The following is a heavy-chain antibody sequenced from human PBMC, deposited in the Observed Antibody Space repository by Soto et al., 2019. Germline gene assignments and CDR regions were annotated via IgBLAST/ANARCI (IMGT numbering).Heavy chain of an antibody. V-gene: IGHV1-69*06. CDR2: IIPIFGTA. CDR3: ARGASRVPAAITNWFDP. J-gene: IGHJ5*02. D-gene: IGHD2-2*02. CDR1: GGTFSSYA. Sequence: QVQLVQSGAEVKKPGSSVNVSCKASGGTFSSYAISWVRQAPGQGLEWMGGIIPIFGTANYAQKFQGRVTITADKSTSTAYMELSSLRSEDTAVYYCARGASRVPAAITNWFDPWGQGTLVTVSS.